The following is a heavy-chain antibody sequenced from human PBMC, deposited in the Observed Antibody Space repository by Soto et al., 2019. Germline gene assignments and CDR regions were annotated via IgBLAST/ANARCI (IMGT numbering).Heavy chain of an antibody. D-gene: IGHD2-15*01. J-gene: IGHJ5*02. CDR3: TSHSPEDMIRT. V-gene: IGHV3-73*01. CDR2: IRSKTNNYAA. Sequence: GGSLRLSCAAPGFTFSDSPMHWVRQASGKGLEWVGRIRSKTNNYAAAYAASVKGRFTISRDDSKNTAYLQLNSLKTEDTAVYYCTSHSPEDMIRTWGQGTLVTVSS. CDR1: GFTFSDSP.